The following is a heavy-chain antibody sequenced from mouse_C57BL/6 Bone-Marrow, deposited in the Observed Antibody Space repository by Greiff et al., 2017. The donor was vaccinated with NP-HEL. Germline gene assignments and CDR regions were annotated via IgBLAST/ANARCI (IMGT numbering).Heavy chain of an antibody. CDR2: INPSTGGP. Sequence: VQLQQSGPELVKPGASVKISCKASGYSFTGYYMNWVKQSPEKSLEWIGEINPSTGGPTYNQKFKAKATLTVDTSSSPAYVQRKSLTSEDAAVYYCARRERVPDDVWGTGTTVTVSS. J-gene: IGHJ1*03. V-gene: IGHV1-42*01. CDR1: GYSFTGYY. CDR3: ARRERVPDDV.